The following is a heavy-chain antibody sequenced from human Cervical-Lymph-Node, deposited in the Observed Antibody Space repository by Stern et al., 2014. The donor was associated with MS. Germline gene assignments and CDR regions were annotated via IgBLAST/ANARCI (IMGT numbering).Heavy chain of an antibody. V-gene: IGHV3-30-3*01. CDR2: ISFDGNNK. Sequence: VQLVESGGGVVQPGRSLRLSCAASGFIFNSYGLHWVRQVPGKGLEWVAAISFDGNNKYYADSVKGRFTISRDNSKDTLYLQMNSLRAEDTAVYYCARDRRLLRVTVFGPFDPWGQGTLVTVSS. D-gene: IGHD3-3*01. J-gene: IGHJ5*02. CDR3: ARDRRLLRVTVFGPFDP. CDR1: GFIFNSYG.